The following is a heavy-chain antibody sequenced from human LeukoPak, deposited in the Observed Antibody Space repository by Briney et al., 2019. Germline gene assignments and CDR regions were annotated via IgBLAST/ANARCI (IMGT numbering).Heavy chain of an antibody. D-gene: IGHD3-22*01. CDR1: GYSFTTYW. CDR3: ARQMYDSSGIFDY. J-gene: IGHJ4*02. V-gene: IGHV5-51*01. CDR2: IYPGDSDA. Sequence: GESLKISCKGSGYSFTTYWIGWVRQMPGKGLEWMGIIYPGDSDARYSPSFQGQVTTSADKSISTAYLQWSSLKASDTAMYYCARQMYDSSGIFDYWGQGTLVTVSS.